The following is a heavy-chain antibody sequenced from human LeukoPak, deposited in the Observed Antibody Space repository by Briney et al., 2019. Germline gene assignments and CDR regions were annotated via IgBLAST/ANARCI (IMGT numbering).Heavy chain of an antibody. D-gene: IGHD2-21*02. CDR3: ARAGGMGDYYYYYYYMDV. CDR1: GFTFSSYA. Sequence: PGGSLRLFCAASGFTFSSYAMSWVRRAPGKGLEWVSDISGSGASTYYADSVKGRFTISRDNSKNTLSLQMNSLTAEDTALYYCARAGGMGDYYYYYYYMDVWGKGTTVTVSS. V-gene: IGHV3-23*01. J-gene: IGHJ6*03. CDR2: ISGSGAST.